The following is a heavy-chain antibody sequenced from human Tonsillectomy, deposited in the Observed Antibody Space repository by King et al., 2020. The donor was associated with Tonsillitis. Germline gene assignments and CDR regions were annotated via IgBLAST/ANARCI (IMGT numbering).Heavy chain of an antibody. CDR3: ARVGCSGGSCSPSHFDY. J-gene: IGHJ4*02. CDR2: INPSGCST. D-gene: IGHD2-15*01. Sequence: QLVQSGAEVKKPGASVKVSCKASGYTFTSYYMHWVRQAPGQGLEWMGIINPSGCSTSYAQKFQGRVTMTRDTSTSTDYMELSSLRSEDTAVYYCARVGCSGGSCSPSHFDYWGQGTLVTVSS. CDR1: GYTFTSYY. V-gene: IGHV1-46*01.